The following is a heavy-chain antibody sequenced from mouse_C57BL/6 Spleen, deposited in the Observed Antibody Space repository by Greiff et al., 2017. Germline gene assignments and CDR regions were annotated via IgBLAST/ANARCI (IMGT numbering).Heavy chain of an antibody. CDR1: GYTFTDYY. D-gene: IGHD2-14*01. CDR2: INPNNGGT. CDR3: ARRYDDAMDY. V-gene: IGHV1-26*01. Sequence: EVQLQQSGPELVKPGASVKISCKASGYTFTDYYMNWVKQSHGKSLEWIGDINPNNGGTSYNQKFKGKATLTVDKSSSTADMELRSLTSEDSAVYYCARRYDDAMDYWGQGTSVTVSS. J-gene: IGHJ4*01.